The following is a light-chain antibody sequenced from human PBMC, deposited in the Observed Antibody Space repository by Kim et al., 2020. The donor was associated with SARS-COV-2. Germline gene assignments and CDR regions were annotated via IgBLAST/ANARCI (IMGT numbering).Light chain of an antibody. CDR2: DAS. CDR1: QRVSNH. V-gene: IGKV3-11*01. Sequence: SPGERATLSCRASQRVSNHLAWYQQKPGQPPRLLIYDASNRATGIPVRCSGSGSGTEFTLTISSLEPEDFAVYYCQQRSNWPRGTFGPGTKVDIK. J-gene: IGKJ3*01. CDR3: QQRSNWPRGT.